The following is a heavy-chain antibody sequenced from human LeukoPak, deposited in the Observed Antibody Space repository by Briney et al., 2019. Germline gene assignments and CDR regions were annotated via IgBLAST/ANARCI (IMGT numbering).Heavy chain of an antibody. CDR1: GFTLSSYW. D-gene: IGHD6-13*01. CDR3: ASSSWSSEYFHY. Sequence: PGGTPRLSCAASGFTLSSYWMHWVRQAPGKGLEWVSVFYSGGSTRYADSVKGRFTISRDNSMNTLYLQLNSLRAEDTAVYFCASSSWSSEYFHYWGQGTLVTVSS. V-gene: IGHV3-66*01. CDR2: FYSGGST. J-gene: IGHJ1*01.